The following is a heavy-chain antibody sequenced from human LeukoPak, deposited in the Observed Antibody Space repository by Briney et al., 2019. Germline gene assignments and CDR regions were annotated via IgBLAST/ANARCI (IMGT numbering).Heavy chain of an antibody. CDR2: ISSSSSYI. J-gene: IGHJ4*02. V-gene: IGHV3-21*01. CDR1: GFTFSSYS. CDR3: ASGDYCGGDCYSGELDY. D-gene: IGHD2-21*02. Sequence: PGGSLRLSCAASGFTFSSYSMNWVRQAPGKGLDWVSSISSSSSYIYYADSVKGRFTISRDNAKNSLYLQMNSLRAEDTAVYYCASGDYCGGDCYSGELDYWGQGTLVIVSS.